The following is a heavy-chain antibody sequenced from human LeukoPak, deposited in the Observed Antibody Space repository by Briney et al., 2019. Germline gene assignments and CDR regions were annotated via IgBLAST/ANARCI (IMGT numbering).Heavy chain of an antibody. V-gene: IGHV4-31*03. CDR3: ASQSIVGATSPFDY. CDR2: IYYSGST. J-gene: IGHJ4*02. D-gene: IGHD1-26*01. Sequence: PSETLSLTCTVSGGSISSGGYYWSWIRQHPGKGLEWIGYIYYSGSTYYNPSLKSRVTISVDTSKNQFSLKLSSVTAADTAVYYCASQSIVGATSPFDYWGQGTLVTVSS. CDR1: GGSISSGGYY.